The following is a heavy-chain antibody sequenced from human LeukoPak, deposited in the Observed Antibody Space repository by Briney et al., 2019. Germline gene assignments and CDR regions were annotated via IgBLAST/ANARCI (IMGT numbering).Heavy chain of an antibody. J-gene: IGHJ3*02. V-gene: IGHV4-39*07. D-gene: IGHD4-17*01. CDR3: AGVPPNTVTNPRGAFDI. CDR1: GGSISSSSYY. CDR2: IYYSGST. Sequence: SETLSLTCTVSGGSISSSSYYWGWIRQPPGEGLEWIGSIYYSGSTYYNPSLKSRVTISVDTSKNQFSLKLSSVTAADTAVYYCAGVPPNTVTNPRGAFDIWGQGTMVTVSS.